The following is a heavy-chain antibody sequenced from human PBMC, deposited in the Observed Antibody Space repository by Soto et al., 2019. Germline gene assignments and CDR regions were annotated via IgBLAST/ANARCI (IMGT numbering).Heavy chain of an antibody. D-gene: IGHD3-22*01. Sequence: SETLSLTCTVSGGSISSGGYYWSWIRQHPGKGLEWIGYIYYSGSTYYNPSLKSRVTISVDTSKNQFSLKLSSVTAADTAVYYCAREGYYYDSSGYAWGQGTMVTVSS. CDR1: GGSISSGGYY. CDR3: AREGYYYDSSGYA. V-gene: IGHV4-31*03. J-gene: IGHJ3*01. CDR2: IYYSGST.